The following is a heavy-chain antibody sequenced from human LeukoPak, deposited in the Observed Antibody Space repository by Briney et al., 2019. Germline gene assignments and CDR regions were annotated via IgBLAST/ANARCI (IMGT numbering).Heavy chain of an antibody. CDR2: IYYSGST. J-gene: IGHJ4*02. CDR3: ARESYYYDSSGYLYFFDY. Sequence: SETLSLTCTVSGGSISSGGYYWSWIRQHPGKGLAWIGYIYYSGSTYYNPSLKSRVTISVDTSKNQFSLKLSSVTAADTAVYYCARESYYYDSSGYLYFFDYWGQGTLVTVSS. D-gene: IGHD3-22*01. CDR1: GGSISSGGYY. V-gene: IGHV4-31*03.